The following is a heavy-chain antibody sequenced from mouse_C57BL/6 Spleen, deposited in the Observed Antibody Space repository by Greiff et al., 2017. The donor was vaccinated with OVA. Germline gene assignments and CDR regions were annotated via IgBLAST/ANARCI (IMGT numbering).Heavy chain of an antibody. CDR2: IRNKANGYTT. J-gene: IGHJ4*01. D-gene: IGHD4-1*01. CDR3: ARSPLGLAMDY. V-gene: IGHV7-3*01. CDR1: GFTFTDYY. Sequence: DVKLVESGGGLVQPGGSLSLSCAASGFTFTDYYMSWVRQPPGKALEWLGFIRNKANGYTTEYSASVKGRFTISRDNSQSILYLQMNALRAEDSATYYCARSPLGLAMDYWGQGTSVTVSS.